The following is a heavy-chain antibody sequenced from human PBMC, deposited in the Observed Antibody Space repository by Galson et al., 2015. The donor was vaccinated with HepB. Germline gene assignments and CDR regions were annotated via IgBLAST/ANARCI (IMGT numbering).Heavy chain of an antibody. D-gene: IGHD7-27*01. CDR3: AKDSTGVYFDS. V-gene: IGHV3-30*18. J-gene: IGHJ4*02. CDR1: GFTFSNYG. Sequence: SLRLSCAASGFTFSNYGMHWARQAPGKGLEWVAIILYDGSKEYYADSVKGRFTISRDNSKNTVYLVMNSLTAEDTAVYYCAKDSTGVYFDSWGQGTLVTVSS. CDR2: ILYDGSKE.